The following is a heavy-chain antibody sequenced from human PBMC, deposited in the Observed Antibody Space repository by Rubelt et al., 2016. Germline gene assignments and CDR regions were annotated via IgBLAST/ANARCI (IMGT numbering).Heavy chain of an antibody. D-gene: IGHD4-17*01. CDR2: MSSDGSKT. CDR1: A. CDR3: ARDDGAPHDALDH. V-gene: IGHV3-30*04. J-gene: IGHJ4*02. Sequence: AMHWVRQAPGKGLEWVALMSSDGSKTCYADSVKGRFTISRDNSRNTLYLHMNSLRAEDTAVFYCARDDGAPHDALDHWGQGTLVTVSS.